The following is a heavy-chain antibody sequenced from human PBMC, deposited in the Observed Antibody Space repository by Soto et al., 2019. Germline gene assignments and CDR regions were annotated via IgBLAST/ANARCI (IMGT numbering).Heavy chain of an antibody. D-gene: IGHD6-6*01. CDR3: ASPIAARPGYYYGMDV. CDR1: GGTFSSYA. J-gene: IGHJ6*02. CDR2: IIPIFGTA. V-gene: IGHV1-69*01. Sequence: QVQLVQSGAEVKKPGSSVKVSCKASGGTFSSYAISWVRQAPGQGLEWMGGIIPIFGTANYAQKFQGRVTITADESTSTAYMVLSSLRSEDTAVYYCASPIAARPGYYYGMDVWGQGTTVTVSS.